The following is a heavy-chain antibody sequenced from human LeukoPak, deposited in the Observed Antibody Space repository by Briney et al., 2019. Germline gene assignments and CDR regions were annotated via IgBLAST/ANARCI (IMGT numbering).Heavy chain of an antibody. CDR1: GYTFTGYY. CDR2: INPNSGGT. D-gene: IGHD1-26*01. J-gene: IGHJ1*01. V-gene: IGHV1-2*02. CDR3: AREDNGSYGLPKH. Sequence: GAPVKVSCKASGYTFTGYYMHWVRQAPGQGLEWMGWINPNSGGTNYAQKFQGRVTMTRDTSISTAYMELSRLRSDDTAVYYCAREDNGSYGLPKHWGQGTLVTVSS.